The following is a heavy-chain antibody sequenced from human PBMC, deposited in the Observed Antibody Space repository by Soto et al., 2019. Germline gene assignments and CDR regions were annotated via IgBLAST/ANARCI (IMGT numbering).Heavy chain of an antibody. CDR3: ARDRVGATLYYYGMDV. D-gene: IGHD1-26*01. J-gene: IGHJ6*02. CDR1: GGSISSGGYY. V-gene: IGHV4-31*03. Sequence: SETLSLTCTVSGGSISSGGYYWSWIRQHPGKGLEWIGYIYYSGSTYYNPSLKSRVTISVDTSKNQFSLKLSSVTAADTAVYYCARDRVGATLYYYGMDVWGQGTTVTSP. CDR2: IYYSGST.